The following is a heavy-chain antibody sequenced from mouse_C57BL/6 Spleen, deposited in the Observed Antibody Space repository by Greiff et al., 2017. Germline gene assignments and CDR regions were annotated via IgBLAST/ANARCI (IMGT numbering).Heavy chain of an antibody. V-gene: IGHV1-9*01. Sequence: QVQLQQPGAELMKPGASVKLSCKATGYTFTGYWIEWVKQRPGHGLEWIGEILPGSGSTNYNEKFKGKATFTADTSSNTAYMQLSSLTTEDSAIYYCARRGGYDGYYGWFAYWGQGTLVTVSA. J-gene: IGHJ3*01. CDR2: ILPGSGST. CDR1: GYTFTGYW. CDR3: ARRGGYDGYYGWFAY. D-gene: IGHD2-3*01.